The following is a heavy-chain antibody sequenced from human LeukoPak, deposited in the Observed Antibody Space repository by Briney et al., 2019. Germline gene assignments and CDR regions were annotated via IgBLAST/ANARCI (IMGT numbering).Heavy chain of an antibody. V-gene: IGHV3-7*01. Sequence: GGSLRLSCAASRFTFSSYWLSWVRQAPGKGLEWVANIKQDESEKYYVDSVKGRFTISRDSAENSLYLQMNSLRAEDTAVYYCARGAVFRHRLAIDYWGQGTLVTVSS. CDR3: ARGAVFRHRLAIDY. CDR1: RFTFSSYW. J-gene: IGHJ4*02. CDR2: IKQDESEK. D-gene: IGHD6-25*01.